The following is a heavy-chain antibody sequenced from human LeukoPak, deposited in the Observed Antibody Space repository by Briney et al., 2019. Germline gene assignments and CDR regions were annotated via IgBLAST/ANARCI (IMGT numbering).Heavy chain of an antibody. V-gene: IGHV3-21*01. CDR3: ARGAGYCSSTSCYGTYYYGMDV. D-gene: IGHD2-2*01. J-gene: IGHJ6*02. CDR1: GFTFSSYS. CDR2: ISSSSSYI. Sequence: PGGSLRLSCAASGFTFSSYSVNWVRQAPGKGLEWVSSISSSSSYIYYADSVEGRFTISRDNAKNSLYLQMNSLRAEDTAVYYCARGAGYCSSTSCYGTYYYGMDVWGQGTTVTVSS.